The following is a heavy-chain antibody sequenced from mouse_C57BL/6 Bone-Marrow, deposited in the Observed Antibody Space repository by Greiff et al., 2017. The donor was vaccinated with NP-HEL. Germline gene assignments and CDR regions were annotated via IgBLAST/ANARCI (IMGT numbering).Heavy chain of an antibody. D-gene: IGHD2-2*01. J-gene: IGHJ4*01. Sequence: QVQLQQPGAELVMPGASVKLSCKASGYTFTSYWMHWVKQRPGQGLEWIGEIDPSDSYTNYNQKFKGKSTLTVDKSSSTAYMQLSSLTSEDSAVYYCASRLLWLRRRVYYAMDYWGQGTSVTVSS. V-gene: IGHV1-69*01. CDR3: ASRLLWLRRRVYYAMDY. CDR2: IDPSDSYT. CDR1: GYTFTSYW.